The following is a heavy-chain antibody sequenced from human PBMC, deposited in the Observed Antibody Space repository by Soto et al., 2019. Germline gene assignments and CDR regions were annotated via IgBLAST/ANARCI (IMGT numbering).Heavy chain of an antibody. CDR1: GFDFRIYE. CDR3: ARRGYSGYDWGWYFDF. V-gene: IGHV3-48*03. J-gene: IGHJ4*02. CDR2: IGSTGSTI. Sequence: PGGSLRLSCEASGFDFRIYEMNWVRQAPGKGLEWLSYIGSTGSTIYYADSVKGRFTISRDDGKNSVYLQMNTLRAEDTAVYYCARRGYSGYDWGWYFDFWGQGPPVTVYS. D-gene: IGHD5-12*01.